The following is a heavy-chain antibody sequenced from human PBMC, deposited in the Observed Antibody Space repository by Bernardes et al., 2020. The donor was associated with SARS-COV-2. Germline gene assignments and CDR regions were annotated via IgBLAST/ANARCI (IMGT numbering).Heavy chain of an antibody. CDR2: ISGSGGST. Sequence: GGSLRLSCAASGFTFSSYAMSWVRQAPGKGLEWVSAISGSGGSTYYADSVKGRFTISRDNSKNTLYLQMNSLRAEDTAVYYCAKFQEGVQHYYYGMDVWGQGTTVTVSS. J-gene: IGHJ6*02. CDR3: AKFQEGVQHYYYGMDV. D-gene: IGHD6-13*01. V-gene: IGHV3-23*01. CDR1: GFTFSSYA.